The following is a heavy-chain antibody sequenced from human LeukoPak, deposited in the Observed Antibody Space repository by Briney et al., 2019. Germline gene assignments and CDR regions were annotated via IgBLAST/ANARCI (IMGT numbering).Heavy chain of an antibody. CDR2: IIPIFGTA. D-gene: IGHD5-24*01. Sequence: ASVKVSCKASGGTFSSFAISWVRQAPGQGLEWMGGIIPIFGTANYAQKFQGRVTMTRDTSTSTVYMELSSLRSEDTAVYYCARGGGDGYNLDYNWFDPWGQGTLVTVSS. CDR3: ARGGGDGYNLDYNWFDP. J-gene: IGHJ5*02. CDR1: GGTFSSFA. V-gene: IGHV1-69*05.